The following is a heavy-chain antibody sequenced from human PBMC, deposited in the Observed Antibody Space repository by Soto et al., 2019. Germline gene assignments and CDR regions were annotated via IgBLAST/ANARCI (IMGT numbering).Heavy chain of an antibody. CDR1: GFTFDDYT. J-gene: IGHJ4*02. CDR2: ISWDGGST. D-gene: IGHD6-19*01. Sequence: EVQLVESGGVVVQPGGSLRLSCAASGFTFDDYTMHWVRKAPGKGLEWVSLISWDGGSTYYADSVKGRFTISRDNSKNTLYLQMNSLRTEDTALYYCAKDNGYSSGWYHYWCQGTLVTVSS. V-gene: IGHV3-43*01. CDR3: AKDNGYSSGWYHY.